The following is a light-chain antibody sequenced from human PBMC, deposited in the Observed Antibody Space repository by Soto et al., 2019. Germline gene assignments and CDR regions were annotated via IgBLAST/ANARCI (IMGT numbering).Light chain of an antibody. CDR1: QSVSSSY. J-gene: IGKJ1*01. CDR3: QQYGSSPRT. Sequence: EIVLTQSRGSLSLSPGERAIVSCRASQSVSSSYLAWYQQKPGQAPRLLIYGASSRATGIPDRFSGSGSGTDVTLTISRLEPEDFAVYYCQQYGSSPRTFGQGTKVEIK. V-gene: IGKV3-20*01. CDR2: GAS.